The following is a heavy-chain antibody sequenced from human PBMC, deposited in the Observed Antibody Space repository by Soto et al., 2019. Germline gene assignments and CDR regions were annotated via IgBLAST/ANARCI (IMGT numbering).Heavy chain of an antibody. V-gene: IGHV3-23*01. D-gene: IGHD5-12*01. CDR2: ISGSSGST. CDR3: ARDRSPRSGYAPPGPYYFDY. Sequence: GGSLRLSCAASGFLFSNYAMNWVRQAPGKGLEWVSIISGSSGSTYYADSVKGRFIISRDTSKNTLYLQMASLRSDDTAVYYCARDRSPRSGYAPPGPYYFDYWGQGTLVTVSS. J-gene: IGHJ4*02. CDR1: GFLFSNYA.